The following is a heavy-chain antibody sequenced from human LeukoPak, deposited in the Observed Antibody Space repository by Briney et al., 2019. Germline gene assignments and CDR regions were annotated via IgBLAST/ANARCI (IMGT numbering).Heavy chain of an antibody. V-gene: IGHV3-7*05. CDR2: IKQDGSEK. D-gene: IGHD2-8*01. J-gene: IGHJ4*02. Sequence: PGGSLRLSCAASGFTSSYYWMTWVRQAPGKGLEWVAKIKQDGSEKYYVDSVEGRFTISRDNARNSLYLQVDSLRVEDTAVYYCARVNKWWFDYWGQGTLVTVSS. CDR3: ARVNKWWFDY. CDR1: GFTSSYYW.